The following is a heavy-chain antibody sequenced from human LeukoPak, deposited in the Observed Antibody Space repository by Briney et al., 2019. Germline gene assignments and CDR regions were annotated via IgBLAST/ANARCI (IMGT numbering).Heavy chain of an antibody. V-gene: IGHV3-23*01. D-gene: IGHD3-22*01. CDR2: ISGSGGST. J-gene: IGHJ6*04. CDR1: GFTCSSYA. Sequence: GGSLRLSCAASGFTCSSYAMSWVRQAPGKGLEWVSAISGSGGSTYYADSVKGRFTISRDNSKNTLYLQMNSLRAEDTAVYYCAKITYYYDSSTGMDVWGKGTTVTVSS. CDR3: AKITYYYDSSTGMDV.